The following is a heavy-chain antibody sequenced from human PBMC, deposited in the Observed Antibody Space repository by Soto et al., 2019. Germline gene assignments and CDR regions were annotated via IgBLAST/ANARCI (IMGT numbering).Heavy chain of an antibody. Sequence: SVNVSCKASGGAFSSYAISWVRQAPGQGLEWMGGIIPIFGTANYAQKFQGRVTITADESTSTAYMELSSLRSEDTAVYYCGRGGYDSSGYYLDYWGQGTLVTVSS. V-gene: IGHV1-69*13. CDR3: GRGGYDSSGYYLDY. D-gene: IGHD3-22*01. CDR2: IIPIFGTA. J-gene: IGHJ4*02. CDR1: GGAFSSYA.